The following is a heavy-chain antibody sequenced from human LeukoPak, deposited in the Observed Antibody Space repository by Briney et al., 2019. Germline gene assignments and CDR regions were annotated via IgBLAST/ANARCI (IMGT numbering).Heavy chain of an antibody. V-gene: IGHV1-2*02. CDR3: ARYSYDSGSDY. D-gene: IGHD3-22*01. Sequence: ASVKVSCKASGYTFTSYGISWVRQAPGQGLEWMGWINPNSGGTNYAQKFQGRVTMTRDTSISTAYMELSRLRSDDTAVYYCARYSYDSGSDYWGQGTLVTVSS. J-gene: IGHJ4*02. CDR2: INPNSGGT. CDR1: GYTFTSYG.